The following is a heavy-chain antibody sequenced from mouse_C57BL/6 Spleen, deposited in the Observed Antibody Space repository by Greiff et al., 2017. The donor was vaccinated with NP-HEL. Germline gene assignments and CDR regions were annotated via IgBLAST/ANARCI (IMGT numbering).Heavy chain of an antibody. CDR2: IWSGGST. J-gene: IGHJ4*01. Sequence: QVQLQQSGPGLVQPSQSLSLTCTASGFSLTSYGVHWVRQSPGKGLEWLGVIWSGGSTAYYAAFISSLSISKENAKSQVVFKMNSLQADDTAIYYCARKIDYSNDEAMDDWGQGTSVTVSS. CDR3: ARKIDYSNDEAMDD. CDR1: GFSLTSYG. D-gene: IGHD2-12*01. V-gene: IGHV2-2*01.